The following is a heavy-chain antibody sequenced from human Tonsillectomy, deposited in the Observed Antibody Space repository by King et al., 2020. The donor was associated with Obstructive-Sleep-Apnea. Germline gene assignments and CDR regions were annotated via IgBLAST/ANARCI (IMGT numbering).Heavy chain of an antibody. J-gene: IGHJ6*02. Sequence: QLVQSGAEVKKPGESLKISCKGSGYSFTSYWIGWVRQMPGKGLEWMGIIYPGDSDTRYSPSFQGQVTISADKSISTAYLQWSSLKASDTAMFYCARVGGEAAAGPRYGYYDYGMDVWGQGTTVTVSS. CDR3: ARVGGEAAAGPRYGYYDYGMDV. CDR2: IYPGDSDT. V-gene: IGHV5-51*01. D-gene: IGHD6-13*01. CDR1: GYSFTSYW.